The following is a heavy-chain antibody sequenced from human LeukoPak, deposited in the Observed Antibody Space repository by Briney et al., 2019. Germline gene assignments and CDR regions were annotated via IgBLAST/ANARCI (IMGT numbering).Heavy chain of an antibody. CDR3: ARRAGEYSHPYDY. Sequence: GGSLRLSRAASGFTFSSYSMNWVRQAPGKGLEWVSFIYSGGNTHYSDSVKGRFTISRDNSKNTLYLQMNSLRVEDTAVYYCARRAGEYSHPYDYWGQGTLVTVSS. J-gene: IGHJ4*02. V-gene: IGHV3-53*01. D-gene: IGHD4-17*01. CDR2: IYSGGNT. CDR1: GFTFSSYS.